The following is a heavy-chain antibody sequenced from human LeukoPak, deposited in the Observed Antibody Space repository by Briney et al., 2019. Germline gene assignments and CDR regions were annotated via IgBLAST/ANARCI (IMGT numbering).Heavy chain of an antibody. V-gene: IGHV3-30-3*01. J-gene: IGHJ4*02. CDR3: ARDLQRGSMDY. D-gene: IGHD3-16*01. CDR2: ISYDGSNK. CDR1: GFTFSSYA. Sequence: GGSLRLSCAASGFTFSSYAMHWVRQAPGKGLEWVAVISYDGSNKYYADSVKGRFTISRDKSKNTLYLQMNSLRAEDTAVYYCARDLQRGSMDYWGQGTLVTVSS.